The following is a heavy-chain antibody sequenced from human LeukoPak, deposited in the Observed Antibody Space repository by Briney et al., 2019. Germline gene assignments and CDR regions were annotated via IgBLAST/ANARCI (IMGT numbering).Heavy chain of an antibody. J-gene: IGHJ4*02. CDR1: GGSISSYY. Sequence: SETLSLTCTVSGGSISSYYWSWIRQPAGKGLEWIGRIYTSGSTNYNPSLKSRVTMSVDTSKNQFSLKLSSVTAADTAVYYCARELGYCSGGSCYADYWGQGTLVTVSS. V-gene: IGHV4-4*07. D-gene: IGHD2-15*01. CDR2: IYTSGST. CDR3: ARELGYCSGGSCYADY.